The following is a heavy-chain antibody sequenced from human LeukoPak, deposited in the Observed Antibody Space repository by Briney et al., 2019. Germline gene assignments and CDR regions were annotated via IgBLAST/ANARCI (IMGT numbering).Heavy chain of an antibody. CDR1: GGSISSYY. CDR3: ARGIRPSRLYSSSWYTDQKSYYYYMDV. V-gene: IGHV4-4*07. Sequence: SETLSLTCTVSGGSISSYYWSWIRQPAGKGLEWIGRIYTSGSTNYNPSLKSRVTMSVDTSKNQFSLKLSSVTAADTAVYYCARGIRPSRLYSSSWYTDQKSYYYYMDVWGKGTTVTVSS. J-gene: IGHJ6*03. D-gene: IGHD6-13*01. CDR2: IYTSGST.